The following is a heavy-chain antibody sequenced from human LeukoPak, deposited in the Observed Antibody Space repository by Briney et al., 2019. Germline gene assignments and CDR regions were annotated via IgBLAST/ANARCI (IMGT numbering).Heavy chain of an antibody. J-gene: IGHJ6*03. V-gene: IGHV1-2*02. CDR1: GYTFTGYY. CDR2: INPNSGGT. Sequence: ASVKVSCKASGYTFTGYYMHWVRQAPGQGLEWMGWINPNSGGTNYAQEFQGRVTMTRDTSISTAYMELSRLRSDDTAVYYCARDRDGSGSYYYYYYMDVWGKGTTDTISS. D-gene: IGHD3-10*01. CDR3: ARDRDGSGSYYYYYYMDV.